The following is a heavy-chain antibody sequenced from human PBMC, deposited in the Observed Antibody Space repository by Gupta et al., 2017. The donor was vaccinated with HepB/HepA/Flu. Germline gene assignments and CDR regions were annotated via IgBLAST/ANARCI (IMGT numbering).Heavy chain of an antibody. J-gene: IGHJ6*02. CDR2: ISGSGGST. D-gene: IGHD2-15*01. V-gene: IGHV3-23*01. CDR3: ARSQNRYCSGGSCYRPRGAYYYYGMDV. CDR1: GFTFSSYA. Sequence: EVQLLESGGGLVQPGGSLRLSCAASGFTFSSYAISWVRQAPGTGLEWVSAISGSGGSTYYADSVKGRFTISRDNSKNTLYLQMNSLRAEDTAVYYCARSQNRYCSGGSCYRPRGAYYYYGMDVWGQGTTVTVSS.